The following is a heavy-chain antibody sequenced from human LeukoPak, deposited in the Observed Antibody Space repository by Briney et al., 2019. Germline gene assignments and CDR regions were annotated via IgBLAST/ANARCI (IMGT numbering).Heavy chain of an antibody. CDR2: IYYSGST. J-gene: IGHJ6*03. CDR3: ARESYDFWSGYFPRGINYYYYMDV. V-gene: IGHV4-59*12. CDR1: GGSISSYY. D-gene: IGHD3-3*01. Sequence: SETLSLTCTVSGGSISSYYWSWIRQPPGKGLEWIGYIYYSGSTNYNPSLKSRVTISVDTSKNQFSLKLSSVTAADTAVYYCARESYDFWSGYFPRGINYYYYMDVWGKGTTVTVSS.